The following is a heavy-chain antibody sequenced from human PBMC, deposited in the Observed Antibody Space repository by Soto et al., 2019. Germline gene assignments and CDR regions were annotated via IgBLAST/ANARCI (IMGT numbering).Heavy chain of an antibody. CDR1: GGTFSSYV. J-gene: IGHJ4*02. CDR3: ARFQDYGPRPVVDC. V-gene: IGHV1-69*06. CDR2: IIPIFGTA. D-gene: IGHD4-17*01. Sequence: SVKVSCKASGGTFSSYVISWVRQAPGQGLELMGGIIPIFGTANYAQTFQGSVTITADKSTSTAYMELSSLRSEDTAVYYCARFQDYGPRPVVDCWGQGTLVTVSS.